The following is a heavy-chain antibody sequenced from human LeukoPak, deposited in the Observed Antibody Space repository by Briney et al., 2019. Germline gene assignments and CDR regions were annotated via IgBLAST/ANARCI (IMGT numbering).Heavy chain of an antibody. D-gene: IGHD2-15*01. CDR2: IRSKANSYAT. Sequence: GGSLRLSCAASGFTFSGSAMHWVRQASGKGLEWVGRIRSKANSYATAYAASVKGRFIISRDDSKNTAYVQMNSLKTEDTAVYYCTRHNGDYCSGGSCYWNGVDYWGQGTLVTVSS. J-gene: IGHJ4*02. CDR3: TRHNGDYCSGGSCYWNGVDY. V-gene: IGHV3-73*01. CDR1: GFTFSGSA.